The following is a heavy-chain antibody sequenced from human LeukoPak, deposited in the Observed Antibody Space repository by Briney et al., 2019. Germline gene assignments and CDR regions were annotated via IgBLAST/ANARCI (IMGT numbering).Heavy chain of an antibody. CDR1: GFTFSSYE. V-gene: IGHV3-48*03. Sequence: LPGGSLRLSCAASGFTFSSYEMNWVRPAPGKGLEWVSYISSSGSTIYYADSVKGRFTISRDIAKNSLYLQMNSLRAEDTAVYYCARERHMDTAMAYYFDYWGQGTLVTVSS. CDR2: ISSSGSTI. D-gene: IGHD5-18*01. CDR3: ARERHMDTAMAYYFDY. J-gene: IGHJ4*02.